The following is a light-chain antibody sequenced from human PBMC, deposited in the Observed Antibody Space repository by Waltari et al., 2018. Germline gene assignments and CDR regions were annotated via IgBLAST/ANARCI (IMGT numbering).Light chain of an antibody. V-gene: IGKV3-20*01. CDR1: QSVSRS. Sequence: EILLTQPPGTLSLSPGERAPLSCRASQSVSRSLAWYQQKPGQAPRLLIYDASSRATGIPDRFSGSGSGTDFSLTISRLEPEDFAVYYCQKYVNLPATFGQGTKVEIK. CDR2: DAS. CDR3: QKYVNLPAT. J-gene: IGKJ1*01.